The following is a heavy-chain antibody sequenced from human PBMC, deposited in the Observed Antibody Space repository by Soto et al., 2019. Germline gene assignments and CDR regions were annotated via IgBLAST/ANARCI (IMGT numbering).Heavy chain of an antibody. CDR2: ISAYNGNT. J-gene: IGHJ6*02. D-gene: IGHD4-17*01. V-gene: IGHV1-18*04. Sequence: ASVKVSCKASGYTFTSYGISWVRQAPGQGLEWMGWISAYNGNTNYAQKLQGRVTMTTDTSTSTAYMELRSLRSDDTAVYYCAREYDYGDHNGRGNGMDVWGQGTTVTVSS. CDR3: AREYDYGDHNGRGNGMDV. CDR1: GYTFTSYG.